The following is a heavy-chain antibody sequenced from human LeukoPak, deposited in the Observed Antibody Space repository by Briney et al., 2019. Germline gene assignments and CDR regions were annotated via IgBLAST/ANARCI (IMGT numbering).Heavy chain of an antibody. CDR2: INHSGST. D-gene: IGHD3-10*01. CDR3: ARGVTMVRGVINRYYYYMDV. CDR1: GGSFSGYY. Sequence: PSETLSLTCAVYGGSFSGYYWSWIRQPPGKGLEWIGEINHSGSTNYNPSLKSRVTISVDTSKNQFSLKLSSVTAADTAVYYCARGVTMVRGVINRYYYYMDVWGKGTTVTVSS. J-gene: IGHJ6*03. V-gene: IGHV4-34*01.